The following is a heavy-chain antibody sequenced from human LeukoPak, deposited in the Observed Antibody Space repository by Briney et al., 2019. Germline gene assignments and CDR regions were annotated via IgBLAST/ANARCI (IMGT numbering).Heavy chain of an antibody. J-gene: IGHJ6*03. CDR2: INAGNGNT. CDR3: ARDGLGELDYYMDV. V-gene: IGHV1-3*03. CDR1: GYTFTSYA. D-gene: IGHD1-7*01. Sequence: ASVKVSCKASGYTFTSYAMHWVRQAPGQRLEWMGWINAGNGNTKYSQEFQGRVTITRDTSASTAYMELSSLRSEDMAVYYCARDGLGELDYYMDVWGKGTTVTVSS.